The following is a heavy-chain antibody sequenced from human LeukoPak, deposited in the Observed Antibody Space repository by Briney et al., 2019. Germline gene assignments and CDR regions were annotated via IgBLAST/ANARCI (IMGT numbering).Heavy chain of an antibody. CDR3: AKAFSIAAASKRVDY. D-gene: IGHD6-13*01. CDR1: GFTFSSYG. J-gene: IGHJ4*02. V-gene: IGHV3-30*18. CDR2: ISYDGSNK. Sequence: GGSLRLSCAASGFTFSSYGMHWVRQAPGKGLEWVAVISYDGSNKYYADSVKGRFTISRDNSKNTLYLQMNSLRAEDTAVYYCAKAFSIAAASKRVDYWGQGTLVTVSS.